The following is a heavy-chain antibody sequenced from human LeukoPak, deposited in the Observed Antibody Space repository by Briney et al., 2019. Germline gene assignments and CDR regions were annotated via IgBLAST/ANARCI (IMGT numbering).Heavy chain of an antibody. J-gene: IGHJ3*02. D-gene: IGHD3-22*01. CDR3: ARATYDSSAVDAFDI. V-gene: IGHV3-11*01. CDR2: TNTAGNTL. CDR1: GFPFRDYF. Sequence: PGGSLRLSCAASGFPFRDYFMSWLRQAPGKGLEWLAYTNTAGNTLYYADSVKGRVTISRDNAKKSLYLQMNSLRAEDTAVYYCARATYDSSAVDAFDIWGQGTMVTVSP.